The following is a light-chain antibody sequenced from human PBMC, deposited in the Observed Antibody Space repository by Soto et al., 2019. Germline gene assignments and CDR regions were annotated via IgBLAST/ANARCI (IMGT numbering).Light chain of an antibody. CDR1: SSNIGAGYD. V-gene: IGLV1-40*01. Sequence: QSVLTQPPSVSEAPGQRVTISCTGSSSNIGAGYDAHWYQQVPGTAPTLLIYENNNRPSGVPYRFSGSKSGTSASLAITGLQAEDEAEYYCQSYGSRLSGYVFGTGTKLTVL. J-gene: IGLJ1*01. CDR3: QSYGSRLSGYV. CDR2: ENN.